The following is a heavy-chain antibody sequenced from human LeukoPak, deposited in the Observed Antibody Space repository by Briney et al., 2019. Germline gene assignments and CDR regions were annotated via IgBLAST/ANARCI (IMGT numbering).Heavy chain of an antibody. V-gene: IGHV3-21*01. Sequence: PGGSLRLSCTTSGLTFSNSDMTWVRQAPGKGLEWVSSITTTSSYIYYADSARGRFTVSRDNARNSLYLQMDSLRPEDTAVYYCARSGCPGGSCYLRYSWLDLWGRGTLVTVSS. J-gene: IGHJ5*02. CDR1: GLTFSNSD. CDR2: ITTTSSYI. D-gene: IGHD2-15*01. CDR3: ARSGCPGGSCYLRYSWLDL.